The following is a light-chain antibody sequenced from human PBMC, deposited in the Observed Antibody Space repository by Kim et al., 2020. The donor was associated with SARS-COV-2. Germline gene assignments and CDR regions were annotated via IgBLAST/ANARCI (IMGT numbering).Light chain of an antibody. CDR3: NSRDTSGNHLYV. J-gene: IGLJ1*01. CDR1: SRRSDD. Sequence: LGQTVRITSLGDSRRSDDASWYQQKPGQAPLLVIYGKNNRPSGIPDRFSGSSSGNTASLTITGAQAEDEAYYYCNSRDTSGNHLYVFGTGTKVTVL. CDR2: GKN. V-gene: IGLV3-19*01.